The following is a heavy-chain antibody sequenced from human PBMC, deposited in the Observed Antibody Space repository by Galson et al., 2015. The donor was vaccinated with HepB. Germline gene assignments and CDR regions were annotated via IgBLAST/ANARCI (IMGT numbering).Heavy chain of an antibody. CDR2: IKSKTDGGTT. CDR1: GFTFSNAW. CDR3: TSRFIVVVPAAPRRYSNSSYYYMDV. J-gene: IGHJ6*03. V-gene: IGHV3-15*07. D-gene: IGHD2-2*01. Sequence: SLRLSCAASGFTFSNAWMNWVRQAPGKGLEWVGRIKSKTDGGTTDYAAPVKGRFTISRDDSKNTLYLQMNSLKTEDTAVYYCTSRFIVVVPAAPRRYSNSSYYYMDVWGKGTTVTVSS.